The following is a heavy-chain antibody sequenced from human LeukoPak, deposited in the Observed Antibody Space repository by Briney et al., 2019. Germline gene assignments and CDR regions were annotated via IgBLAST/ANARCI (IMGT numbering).Heavy chain of an antibody. V-gene: IGHV3-33*01. J-gene: IGHJ4*02. CDR2: TSFDGSIK. Sequence: PGGSLRLSCAVSGFTFSDYGFHWVRQAPGKGLEWVAVTSFDGSIKQYADSVKGRFTISRDDSKNTLYLQMNFLKSEDTAVYYCARWGGTRQYYFDYWGQGTLVTVPS. CDR1: GFTFSDYG. CDR3: ARWGGTRQYYFDY. D-gene: IGHD1-1*01.